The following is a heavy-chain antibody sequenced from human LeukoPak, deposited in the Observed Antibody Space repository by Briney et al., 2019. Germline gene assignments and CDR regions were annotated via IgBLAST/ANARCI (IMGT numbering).Heavy chain of an antibody. CDR3: ARVRSAAATKAFDY. CDR1: GVSISGHY. CDR2: IFYSGRT. D-gene: IGHD6-13*01. Sequence: SETLSLTCTVSGVSISGHYWSWLRQAPGRGLEWVGYIFYSGRTNYNPSLKSRVTMSVDTSKNQFSLQLSSVTAADTAVYYCARVRSAAATKAFDYCGQGTLVTVSS. J-gene: IGHJ4*02. V-gene: IGHV4-59*11.